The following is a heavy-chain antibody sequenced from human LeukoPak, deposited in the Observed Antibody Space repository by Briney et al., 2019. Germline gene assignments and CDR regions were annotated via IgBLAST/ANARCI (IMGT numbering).Heavy chain of an antibody. D-gene: IGHD3-16*01. J-gene: IGHJ5*02. CDR2: MNPNSGNT. Sequence: GASVKVSCKASGYTFTSYDINWVRQATGQGLEWMGWMNPNSGNTGYAQKFQGRVTMTRNTSISTAYMELSSLRSEDTAVYYCAKKAGDYSTVWTWFDPWGQGTLVTVSS. V-gene: IGHV1-8*01. CDR3: AKKAGDYSTVWTWFDP. CDR1: GYTFTSYD.